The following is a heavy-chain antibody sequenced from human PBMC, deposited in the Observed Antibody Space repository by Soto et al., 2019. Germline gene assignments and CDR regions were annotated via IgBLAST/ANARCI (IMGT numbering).Heavy chain of an antibody. D-gene: IGHD5-18*01. J-gene: IGHJ6*02. CDR1: GFTFDDYE. CDR3: SRLSADNYGSYYYGMDV. V-gene: IGHV3-49*03. Sequence: PGGSLRLSCTPSGFTFDDYEMSWFRQAPGKGLEWIGFIRTQAYGETTEYAASVKGRFTISRDDSKRIAYLQMNSLKTEDTAVYYCSRLSADNYGSYYYGMDVWGQGTTVTVSS. CDR2: IRTQAYGETT.